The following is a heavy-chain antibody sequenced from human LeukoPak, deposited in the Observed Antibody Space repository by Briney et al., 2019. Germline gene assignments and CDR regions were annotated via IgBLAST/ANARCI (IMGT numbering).Heavy chain of an antibody. Sequence: PSETLSLTCAVYGGSFSGYYWSWIRQPPGKGLEWIGEINHSGSTNYNPSLKSRVTISVDTSKNQFSLKLSSVTAADTAVYYCARYRIVVVPAARYWFDPWGQGTLVTVSS. J-gene: IGHJ5*02. CDR1: GGSFSGYY. V-gene: IGHV4-34*01. CDR3: ARYRIVVVPAARYWFDP. CDR2: INHSGST. D-gene: IGHD2-2*01.